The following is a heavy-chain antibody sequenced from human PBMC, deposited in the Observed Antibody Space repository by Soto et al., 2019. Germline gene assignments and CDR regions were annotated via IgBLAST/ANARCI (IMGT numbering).Heavy chain of an antibody. CDR2: IIPIFGTA. J-gene: IGHJ5*02. CDR3: ARGDEAARANGRFDP. V-gene: IGHV1-69*12. Sequence: QVQLVQSGAEVKKPGSSVKVSCKASRGTFSSYAISWVRQAPGQGLEWMGGIIPIFGTANHAQKFQGRVTITGVESTITAYWERSRLRSEDTAVYYCARGDEAARANGRFDPWGQGTLVTVSS. D-gene: IGHD5-18*01. CDR1: RGTFSSYA.